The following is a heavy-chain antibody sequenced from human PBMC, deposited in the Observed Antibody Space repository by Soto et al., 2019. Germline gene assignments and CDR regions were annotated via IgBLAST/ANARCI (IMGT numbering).Heavy chain of an antibody. Sequence: SETLSLTCAVSGGSISSGGYSWSWIRQPPGKGLEWIGYIYHSGSTYYNPSLKSRVTISVDRSKNQFSLKLSSVTAADTAVYYCARGSPVTTDYSGQGTLLSVSS. J-gene: IGHJ4*02. D-gene: IGHD4-17*01. CDR2: IYHSGST. CDR3: ARGSPVTTDY. V-gene: IGHV4-30-2*01. CDR1: GGSISSGGYS.